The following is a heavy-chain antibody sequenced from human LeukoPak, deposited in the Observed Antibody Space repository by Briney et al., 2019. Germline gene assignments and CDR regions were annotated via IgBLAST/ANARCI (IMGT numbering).Heavy chain of an antibody. D-gene: IGHD2-2*01. J-gene: IGHJ5*02. CDR3: ARDHYQLLGNWFDP. V-gene: IGHV1-18*01. Sequence: ASVKVSCKASGYTFTSYGISWVRQAPGQGLEWMGWISAYNSNTNYAQKLQGRVTMTTDTSTSTAYMELRSLRSDDTAVYYCARDHYQLLGNWFDPWGQGTLVTVSS. CDR2: ISAYNSNT. CDR1: GYTFTSYG.